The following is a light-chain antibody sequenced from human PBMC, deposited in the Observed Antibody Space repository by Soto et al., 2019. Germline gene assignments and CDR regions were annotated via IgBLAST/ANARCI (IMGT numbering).Light chain of an antibody. CDR3: QLANSFPWT. Sequence: DIQMTQSPSSVSATVVDRVTITCRASQGMSSWLAWYQQKPGKAPKHLIYAASSLQSGVPSWFSGSGSGTDFTLTISSLQPEDFATYYCQLANSFPWTFGQGTKVEIK. J-gene: IGKJ1*01. CDR2: AAS. CDR1: QGMSSW. V-gene: IGKV1-12*01.